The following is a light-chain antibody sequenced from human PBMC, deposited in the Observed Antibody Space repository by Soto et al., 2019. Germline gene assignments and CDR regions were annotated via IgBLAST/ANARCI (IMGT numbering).Light chain of an antibody. CDR3: QSYDSSNVV. Sequence: NFMLTQPHSVSESPGKTVTISCTRRSGSIASNYVQGYQQRPGSAPTTVLYEDNQRPSGVPDRFSGSIDSSSNSASLTISGLKTEDAADYLCQSYDSSNVVFGGGTQVNVL. V-gene: IGLV6-57*04. J-gene: IGLJ2*01. CDR1: SGSIASNY. CDR2: EDN.